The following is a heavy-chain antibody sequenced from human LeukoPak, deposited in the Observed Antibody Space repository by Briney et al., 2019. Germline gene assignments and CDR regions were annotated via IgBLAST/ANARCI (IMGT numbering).Heavy chain of an antibody. V-gene: IGHV4-39*07. D-gene: IGHD3-9*01. CDR3: ARKDIWYYYYYMDV. CDR1: GGSISSSSYY. Sequence: PSETLSLTCTVSGGSISSSSYYWGWIRQPPGKGLEWIGSIYHSGSTYYNPSLKSRVTISVDTSKNQFSLKLSSVTAADTAVYYCARKDIWYYYYYMDVWGKGTTVTVSS. J-gene: IGHJ6*03. CDR2: IYHSGST.